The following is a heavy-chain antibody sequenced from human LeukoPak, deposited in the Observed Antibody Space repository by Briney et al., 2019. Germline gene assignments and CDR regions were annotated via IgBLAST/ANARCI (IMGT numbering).Heavy chain of an antibody. CDR2: INYRGST. V-gene: IGHV4-59*05. CDR3: ARYVVYGSGKYYFDY. CDR1: GGSISGYY. D-gene: IGHD3-10*01. J-gene: IGHJ4*02. Sequence: PSETLSLTCTVSGGSISGYYWSWIRQPPGKELEWIASINYRGSTYYNPSLKSRVTISVDTSKNQFSLRLSSVTAADTAVYLCARYVVYGSGKYYFDYWGQGSLVTVSS.